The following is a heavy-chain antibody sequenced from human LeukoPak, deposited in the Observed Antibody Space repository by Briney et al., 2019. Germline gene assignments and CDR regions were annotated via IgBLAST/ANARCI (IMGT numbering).Heavy chain of an antibody. Sequence: SETLSLTCTVSGYSISSGYYWGWIRQPPGKGLEWIGSIYHSGSTYYNPSLKSRVTISVDTSKNQFSLKLSSVTAADTAVYYRARVKWDTAMDNWGQGTLVTVSS. V-gene: IGHV4-38-2*02. CDR3: ARVKWDTAMDN. D-gene: IGHD5-18*01. CDR1: GYSISSGYY. J-gene: IGHJ4*02. CDR2: IYHSGST.